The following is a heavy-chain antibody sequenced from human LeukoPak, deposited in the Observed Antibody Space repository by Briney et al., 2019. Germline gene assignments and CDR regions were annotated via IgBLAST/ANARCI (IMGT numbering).Heavy chain of an antibody. CDR2: ISGSGGRT. V-gene: IGHV3-23*01. J-gene: IGHJ4*02. CDR3: ARYNSGYDS. D-gene: IGHD5-12*01. CDR1: GFTFSSYA. Sequence: PGGSLRLSRAASGFTFSSYAMSWVRQAPGKGLEWVSGISGSGGRTYYADSYADSVKGRFTISRDNSKNTLYLQMNSLRAEDTAVYYCARYNSGYDSWGQGTLVTVSS.